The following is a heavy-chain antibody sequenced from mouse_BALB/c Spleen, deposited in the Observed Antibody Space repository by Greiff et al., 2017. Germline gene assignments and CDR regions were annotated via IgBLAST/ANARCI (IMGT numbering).Heavy chain of an antibody. Sequence: VQLVESGAELVRPGSSVKISCKASGYAFSSYWMNWVKQRPGQGLEWIGQIYPGDGDTNYNGKFKGKATLTADKSSSTAYMQLSSLTSEDSAVYFCARRDDYDVWGQGTSVTVAS. V-gene: IGHV1-80*01. J-gene: IGHJ4*01. CDR2: IYPGDGDT. CDR3: ARRDDYDV. CDR1: GYAFSSYW. D-gene: IGHD2-4*01.